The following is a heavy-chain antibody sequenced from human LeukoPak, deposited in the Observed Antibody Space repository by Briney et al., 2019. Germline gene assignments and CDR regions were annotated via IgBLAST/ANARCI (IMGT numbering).Heavy chain of an antibody. D-gene: IGHD4-17*01. CDR1: GYSFTSYW. J-gene: IGHJ5*02. Sequence: GESLKISCKGSGYSFTSYWISWVRQMPGKGLEWMGIIYPGDSDTRYSPSFQGQVTISADKSISTAYLQWSSLKASDTAMYYCARHVMGSRSYGDTNWFDPWGQGTLVTVSS. CDR3: ARHVMGSRSYGDTNWFDP. V-gene: IGHV5-51*01. CDR2: IYPGDSDT.